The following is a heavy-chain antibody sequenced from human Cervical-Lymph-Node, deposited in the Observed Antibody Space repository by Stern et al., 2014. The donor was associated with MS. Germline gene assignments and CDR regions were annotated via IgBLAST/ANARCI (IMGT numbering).Heavy chain of an antibody. Sequence: EVQLVESGGGLVPPGGSLRLACAASGFTFSSYPMNWVRQAPGKGPEWISYINTVPTNIYYADSVKRRFTISRDNAKNSLFLQMNSLRADDTAVYYCARGLPNTGYDPWGQGTLVTVSS. CDR1: GFTFSSYP. CDR3: ARGLPNTGYDP. CDR2: INTVPTNI. D-gene: IGHD6-25*01. J-gene: IGHJ5*02. V-gene: IGHV3-48*01.